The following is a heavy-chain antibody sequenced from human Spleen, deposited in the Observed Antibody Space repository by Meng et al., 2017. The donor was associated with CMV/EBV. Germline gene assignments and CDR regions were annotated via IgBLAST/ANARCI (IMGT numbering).Heavy chain of an antibody. D-gene: IGHD3-22*01. CDR2: IYPGDSDT. CDR1: GYTFTTYW. J-gene: IGHJ4*02. Sequence: GESLKISCEGSGYTFTTYWIAWVRQMPGKGLEWMAMIYPGDSDTRYSPSFQGQVSVSADKSINTAYLQWSSLKASDTAIYYCARGPRSSGYYLSDYWGQGTRVTVSS. CDR3: ARGPRSSGYYLSDY. V-gene: IGHV5-51*01.